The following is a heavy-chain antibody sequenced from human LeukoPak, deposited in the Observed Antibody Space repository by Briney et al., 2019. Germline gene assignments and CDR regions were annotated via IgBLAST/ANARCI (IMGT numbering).Heavy chain of an antibody. D-gene: IGHD5-24*01. CDR2: INPNNGVT. J-gene: IGHJ4*02. CDR3: ARVEMATTYFDY. V-gene: IGHV1-2*02. CDR1: GYTFTDYY. Sequence: ASVKVSCKASGYTFTDYYMHWVRQAPGQGLEWMGWINPNNGVTDYAQKFQGRGTMTRDTSISTAYMELSRLGPDDTAVYYCARVEMATTYFDYWGQGALVTVSS.